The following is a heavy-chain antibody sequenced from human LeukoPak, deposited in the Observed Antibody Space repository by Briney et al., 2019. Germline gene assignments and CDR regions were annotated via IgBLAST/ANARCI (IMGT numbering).Heavy chain of an antibody. J-gene: IGHJ4*02. D-gene: IGHD2-2*01. CDR2: IFHAGTT. CDR1: GASISSSNW. CDR3: MRTYCSNISCFYFDY. V-gene: IGHV4-4*02. Sequence: PSGTLSLTCAVSGASISSSNWWSWARQPPGKGLEWIGEIFHAGTTNYSPSLQSRVTISVDNSRNQFSLKLTSVTAADTAVYYCMRTYCSNISCFYFDYWGQGTLVTVSS.